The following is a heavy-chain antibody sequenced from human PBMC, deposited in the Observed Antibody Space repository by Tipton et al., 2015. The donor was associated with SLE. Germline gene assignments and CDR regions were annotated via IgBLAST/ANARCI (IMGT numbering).Heavy chain of an antibody. CDR3: ARDLTYYYGSGSLYGMDV. J-gene: IGHJ6*02. V-gene: IGHV1-2*06. Sequence: QSGAEVKKPGASVKVSCKASGYTFTGYYMHWVRQAPGQGLEWMGRINPNRGDTDYAQRFQGRVTMTGDTSISTAYMELSSLRSEDTAVYYCARDLTYYYGSGSLYGMDVWGQGTTVTVSS. CDR1: GYTFTGYY. D-gene: IGHD3-10*01. CDR2: INPNRGDT.